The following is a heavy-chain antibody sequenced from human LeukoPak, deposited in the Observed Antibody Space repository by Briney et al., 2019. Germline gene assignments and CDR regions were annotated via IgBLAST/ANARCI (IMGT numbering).Heavy chain of an antibody. J-gene: IGHJ5*02. V-gene: IGHV3-48*03. Sequence: GGSLRLSCAASGFTFSSYEMNWVRQAPGKGLEWVSYISSSGSTIYYEDSVKGRFTISRDNAKNSLYLHMNSLRAEDTAVYYCARQYCSGGSCYATTNWFDPWGQGTLVTVSS. CDR2: ISSSGSTI. CDR3: ARQYCSGGSCYATTNWFDP. CDR1: GFTFSSYE. D-gene: IGHD2-15*01.